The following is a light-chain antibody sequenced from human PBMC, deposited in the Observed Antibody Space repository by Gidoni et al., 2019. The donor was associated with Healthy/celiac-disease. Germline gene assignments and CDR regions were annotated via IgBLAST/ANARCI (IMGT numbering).Light chain of an antibody. Sequence: DIQMTQSPSSLSASVGDRVTITCRASQSISSYLNWYQQKPGKAPKLLIYAASSLQSGVPSRFSGGGSGTDFTLTISSLQPEDFATYYCQQSYSTRVTFGPGTKVDIK. CDR1: QSISSY. J-gene: IGKJ3*01. V-gene: IGKV1-39*01. CDR3: QQSYSTRVT. CDR2: AAS.